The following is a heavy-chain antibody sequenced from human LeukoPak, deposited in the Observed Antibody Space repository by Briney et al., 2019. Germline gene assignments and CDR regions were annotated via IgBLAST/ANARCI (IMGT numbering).Heavy chain of an antibody. Sequence: GGSLRLSCAASGSSVAYYGMSWVRQAPGKGLEWVSGINWSGESTGYADSVKGRFTISRDNAENALYLQMNSLRAEDTALYYCARDLSASWYSLGYWGRGTLVTVSS. V-gene: IGHV3-20*04. CDR1: GSSVAYYG. CDR3: ARDLSASWYSLGY. D-gene: IGHD6-13*01. J-gene: IGHJ4*02. CDR2: INWSGEST.